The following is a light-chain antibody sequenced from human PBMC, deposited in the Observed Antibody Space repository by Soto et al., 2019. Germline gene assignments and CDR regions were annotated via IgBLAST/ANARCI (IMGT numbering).Light chain of an antibody. V-gene: IGKV1-33*01. CDR1: QDISNY. Sequence: DIQMTQSPSSLSASVGDRVTITCQASQDISNYLNWYQQKPGKAPKLLIYDASNLETGVPSRFSGSGAGTDFTFTSSSLQPEDIATYYCQQYDNRPNTLGQGTKLEIK. J-gene: IGKJ2*01. CDR3: QQYDNRPNT. CDR2: DAS.